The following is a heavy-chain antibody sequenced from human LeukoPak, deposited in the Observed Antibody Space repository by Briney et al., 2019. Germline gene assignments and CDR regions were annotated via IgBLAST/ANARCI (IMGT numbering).Heavy chain of an antibody. CDR3: ARDIWVTDAYRGDYYYYMDV. CDR2: LYTSGST. J-gene: IGHJ6*03. Sequence: SETLSLTCTVSGGSISGDYWSWIRQPAGKGLEWIGRLYTSGSTNYNPSLKSRATMSVDRSKNQFSVKLSSVTAADTAVYYCARDIWVTDAYRGDYYYYMDVWGKGTTVTVSS. V-gene: IGHV4-4*07. CDR1: GGSISGDY. D-gene: IGHD3-16*01.